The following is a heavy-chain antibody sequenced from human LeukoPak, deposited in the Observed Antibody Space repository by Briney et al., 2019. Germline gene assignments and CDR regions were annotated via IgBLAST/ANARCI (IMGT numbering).Heavy chain of an antibody. Sequence: PSETLSLTCTVSGASVSSASYWTWIRQPPGKGVEWIAHIYNGVNTNYNPSLKSRVTISVDTSKNQFSLKLSSVTAADTAVYYCARGGYSSSWYNWFDPWGQGTLVTVSS. V-gene: IGHV4-61*01. D-gene: IGHD6-13*01. CDR3: ARGGYSSSWYNWFDP. CDR2: IYNGVNT. J-gene: IGHJ5*02. CDR1: GASVSSASY.